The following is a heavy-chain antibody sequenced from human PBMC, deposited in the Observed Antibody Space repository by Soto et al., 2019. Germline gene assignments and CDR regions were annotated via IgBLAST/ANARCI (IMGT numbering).Heavy chain of an antibody. D-gene: IGHD3-22*01. Sequence: GGSLRLSCAASGFTFSSYSMNWVRQAPGKGLEWVSVISGSGGSTYYADSVKGRFTISRDNSKNTLYLQMNSLRAEDTAVYYCARERTYDSSGYPRPGAFDIWGQGAMVTVSS. V-gene: IGHV3-23*01. CDR3: ARERTYDSSGYPRPGAFDI. CDR2: ISGSGGST. J-gene: IGHJ3*02. CDR1: GFTFSSYS.